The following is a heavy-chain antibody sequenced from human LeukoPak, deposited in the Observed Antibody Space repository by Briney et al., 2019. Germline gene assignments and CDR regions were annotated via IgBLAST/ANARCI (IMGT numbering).Heavy chain of an antibody. V-gene: IGHV3-48*03. CDR2: ISSSGSTI. CDR1: GFAFSSYE. J-gene: IGHJ3*02. CDR3: ARGDYYDSSGWAFDI. D-gene: IGHD3-22*01. Sequence: GGSLRLSCAASGFAFSSYEMNWVRQAPGKGLEWVSYISSSGSTIYYADSVKGRFTISRDNAKNSLYPQMNSLRAEDTAVYYCARGDYYDSSGWAFDIWGQGTMVTVSS.